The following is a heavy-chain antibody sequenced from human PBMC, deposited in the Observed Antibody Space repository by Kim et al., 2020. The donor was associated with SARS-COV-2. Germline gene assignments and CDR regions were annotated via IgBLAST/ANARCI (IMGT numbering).Heavy chain of an antibody. D-gene: IGHD6-13*01. CDR3: ARDRGWSAATGFYYGMDV. Sequence: KCRFTISRDNSKNTLYLQMNSLRAEDTAVYYCARDRGWSAATGFYYGMDVWGQGTTVTVSS. V-gene: IGHV3-66*01. J-gene: IGHJ6*02.